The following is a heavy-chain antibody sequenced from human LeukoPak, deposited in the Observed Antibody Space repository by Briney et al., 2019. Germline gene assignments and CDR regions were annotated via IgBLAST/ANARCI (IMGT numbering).Heavy chain of an antibody. CDR2: ISGSGGST. D-gene: IGHD3-10*01. CDR3: AKPGAAGGSGLIGLDYFDY. Sequence: GGSLRLSCAASGFTFSSYAMSWVRQAPGKGLEWVSAISGSGGSTYYADSVKGRFTISRDNSKNTLYLQMNSLRAEDTAVYYCAKPGAAGGSGLIGLDYFDYWGQGTLVTVSS. CDR1: GFTFSSYA. V-gene: IGHV3-23*01. J-gene: IGHJ4*02.